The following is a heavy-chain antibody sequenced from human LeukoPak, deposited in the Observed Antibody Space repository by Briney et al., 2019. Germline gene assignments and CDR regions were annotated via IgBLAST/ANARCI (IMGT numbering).Heavy chain of an antibody. D-gene: IGHD2-21*01. CDR3: ARPAYYGGVVCYFDY. V-gene: IGHV1-2*06. CDR1: GYTFTGYY. Sequence: ASVKVSCKASGYTFTGYYMHWVRQAPGQGLEWMGRINPNSGGTNYAQKFQGRVTMTRDTSISTAYMELSRLRSDDTAVYYCARPAYYGGVVCYFDYWGQGTLVTVSS. J-gene: IGHJ4*02. CDR2: INPNSGGT.